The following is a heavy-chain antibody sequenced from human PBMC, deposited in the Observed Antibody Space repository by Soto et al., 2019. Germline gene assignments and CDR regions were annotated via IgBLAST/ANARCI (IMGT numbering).Heavy chain of an antibody. CDR3: ARDPKQNYDSSPWNGGFDA. CDR1: GDSISSPHYY. V-gene: IGHV4-30-4*01. Sequence: QVHLQESGPGLVKPSQTLALSCTVSGDSISSPHYYWTWIRKPPVKGLEWFGYIYYTVNNFYNPAFKSRVAMSVDPSTNQFSLKLASVTDADTAVYFCARDPKQNYDSSPWNGGFDAWGPGTLVTVSS. J-gene: IGHJ5*02. D-gene: IGHD3-22*01. CDR2: IYYTVNN.